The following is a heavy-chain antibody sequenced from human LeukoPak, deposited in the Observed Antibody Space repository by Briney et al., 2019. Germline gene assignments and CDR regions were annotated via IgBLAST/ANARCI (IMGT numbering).Heavy chain of an antibody. V-gene: IGHV3-23*01. J-gene: IGHJ4*02. CDR2: ISGSGGST. Sequence: GGSLRLSCAASGFTFSSYAMSWVRQAPGKGLEWVSAISGSGGSTYYADSVKGRFTISRDNSKNTLYLQMNSLRAEDTAVYYCAKVWGYSGYGADSDWGQGTLVTVSS. CDR3: AKVWGYSGYGADSD. CDR1: GFTFSSYA. D-gene: IGHD5-12*01.